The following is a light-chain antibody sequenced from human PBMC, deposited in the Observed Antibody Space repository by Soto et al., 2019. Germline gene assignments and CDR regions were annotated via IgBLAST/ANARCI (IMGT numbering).Light chain of an antibody. Sequence: AIQLTQSPSSLSASIGDRVTITCRARQGIGSALAWYQQAPGKPPKLLIFDASTLGNGVPSRFSGGGSGTDFTLTISSLQPEDFATYYCLLFNTYPQAFGGGTKVEIK. J-gene: IGKJ4*01. V-gene: IGKV1-13*02. CDR3: LLFNTYPQA. CDR1: QGIGSA. CDR2: DAS.